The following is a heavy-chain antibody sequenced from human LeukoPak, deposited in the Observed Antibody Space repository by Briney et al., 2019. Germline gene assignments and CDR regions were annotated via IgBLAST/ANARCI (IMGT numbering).Heavy chain of an antibody. CDR3: ARALAAAGKAEYFQH. J-gene: IGHJ1*01. Sequence: SETLSLTCSVSGGSISSGGYYWSWIRQHPGKGLEWIGYIYYSGSTYYNPSLKSRVTISVDTSKNQFSLKLSSVTAADTAVYYCARALAAAGKAEYFQHWGQGTLVTVSS. D-gene: IGHD6-13*01. CDR2: IYYSGST. CDR1: GGSISSGGYY. V-gene: IGHV4-31*03.